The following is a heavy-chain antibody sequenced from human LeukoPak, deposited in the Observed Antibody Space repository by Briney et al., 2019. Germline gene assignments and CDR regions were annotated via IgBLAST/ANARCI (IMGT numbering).Heavy chain of an antibody. V-gene: IGHV4-4*02. Sequence: PSGTLSLTCAVSGGSISSGNWWSWVRQPPEKGLEWIGEIYHSGTTNYNPSLKSRVTISVDKYKNQLSLKLSSVTAADTAVYYCARHIGVAGTRGFDYWGQGTLVTVSS. D-gene: IGHD6-19*01. J-gene: IGHJ4*02. CDR1: GGSISSGNW. CDR3: ARHIGVAGTRGFDY. CDR2: IYHSGTT.